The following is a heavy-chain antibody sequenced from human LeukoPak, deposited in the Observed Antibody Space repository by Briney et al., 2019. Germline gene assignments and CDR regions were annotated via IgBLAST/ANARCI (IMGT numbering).Heavy chain of an antibody. J-gene: IGHJ4*02. CDR3: ARGQTLTF. Sequence: GGSLRLSCAASGFTFSKYAMTWVRQAPGKGLEWVSAISSSTLKIYYADSVKGRFTISRDNAKNALYLQMNSLRAEDTGVYFCARGQTLTFWGQGTLVTASS. CDR1: GFTFSKYA. V-gene: IGHV3-21*06. CDR2: ISSSTLKI.